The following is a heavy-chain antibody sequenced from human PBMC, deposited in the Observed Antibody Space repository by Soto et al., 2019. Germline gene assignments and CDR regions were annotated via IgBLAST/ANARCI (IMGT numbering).Heavy chain of an antibody. CDR3: AKDQDPQWADYYYYGMDV. J-gene: IGHJ6*02. CDR2: ISGSGGST. CDR1: GFTFSIYA. D-gene: IGHD1-26*01. V-gene: IGHV3-23*01. Sequence: GGSLRLSCAASGFTFSIYAMSWVRQAPGKGLEWVSAISGSGGSTYYADSVKGRFTISRDNSKNTLYLQMNSLRAEDTAVYYCAKDQDPQWADYYYYGMDVWGQGTTVTVSS.